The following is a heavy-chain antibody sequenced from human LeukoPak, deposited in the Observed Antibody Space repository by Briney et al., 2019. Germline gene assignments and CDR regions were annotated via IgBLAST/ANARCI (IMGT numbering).Heavy chain of an antibody. J-gene: IGHJ3*02. CDR3: AKTTMTGLDAFDI. V-gene: IGHV4-39*07. CDR1: GGSISSSSYY. Sequence: SETLPLTCTVSGGSISSSSYYWGWIRQPPGTGLEWIGSIYYSGSTYYNPSLKSRVTISVDTSKNQFSLKLTSVTAADTAVYYCAKTTMTGLDAFDIWGQGTMVTVSS. CDR2: IYYSGST. D-gene: IGHD3-9*01.